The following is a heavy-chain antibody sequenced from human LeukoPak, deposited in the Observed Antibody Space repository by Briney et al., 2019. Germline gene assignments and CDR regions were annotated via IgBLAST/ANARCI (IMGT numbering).Heavy chain of an antibody. V-gene: IGHV3-11*04. CDR1: GFTFNDYY. Sequence: AGGSLRLSCTGSGFTFNDYYMSWVRQAPGKGLEWLSFISAGGYPIYYADSVRGRFTISRDTAKNSLYLQMNSLRVEDTAVYYCVMTAGPPTDHWGQGALVTVSS. CDR2: ISAGGYPI. J-gene: IGHJ4*01. CDR3: VMTAGPPTDH.